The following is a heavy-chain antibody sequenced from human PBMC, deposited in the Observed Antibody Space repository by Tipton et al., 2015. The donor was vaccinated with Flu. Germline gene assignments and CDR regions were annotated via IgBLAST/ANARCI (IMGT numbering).Heavy chain of an antibody. J-gene: IGHJ5*02. CDR1: GYTFSSYG. Sequence: QLVQSGAEVKKAGASVKVSCKASGYTFSSYGISWVRQAPGQGLEWMGWISPYNGKIKYAKKFQGRVTMTTDTSTSTAYMELRSLRSDDTAVYYCARTAKIWLAVAGIQVWFDPWGQGTLFTVSS. V-gene: IGHV1-18*01. D-gene: IGHD6-19*01. CDR3: ARTAKIWLAVAGIQVWFDP. CDR2: ISPYNGKI.